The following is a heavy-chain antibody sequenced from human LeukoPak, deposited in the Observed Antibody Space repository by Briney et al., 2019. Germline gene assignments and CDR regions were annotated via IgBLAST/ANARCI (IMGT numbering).Heavy chain of an antibody. V-gene: IGHV4-34*01. CDR1: GGSFSGYY. D-gene: IGHD6-13*01. J-gene: IGHJ5*02. CDR2: INHSGST. Sequence: SETLSLTCAVYGGSFSGYYWGWLRQPPGKGLEWIGEINHSGSTNYNPSLKSRVTISVDTSKNQFSLKLSSVTAADTAVYYCARGSSWYAYDWFDPWGQGTLVTVSS. CDR3: ARGSSWYAYDWFDP.